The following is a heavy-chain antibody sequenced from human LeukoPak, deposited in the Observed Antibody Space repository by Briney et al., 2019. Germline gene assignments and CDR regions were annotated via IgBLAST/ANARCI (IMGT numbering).Heavy chain of an antibody. V-gene: IGHV6-1*01. CDR3: AHGFFYLGMDA. Sequence: SQTLSLTCAISGDSISSKNAAWNRIRQSPSRGLEWLGRTYYRSKWYYDYAVSVKSRISTNPDTSKNQFSLQLNSVTPEDTAVYYCAHGFFYLGMDAWGQGTTVTVSS. CDR2: TYYRSKWYY. J-gene: IGHJ6*02. D-gene: IGHD2/OR15-2a*01. CDR1: GDSISSKNAA.